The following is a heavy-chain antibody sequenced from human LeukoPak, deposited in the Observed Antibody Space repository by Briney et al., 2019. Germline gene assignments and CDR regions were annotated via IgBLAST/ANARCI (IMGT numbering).Heavy chain of an antibody. CDR1: GFSFSSYW. CDR3: AREPHDFWSGNYMDV. V-gene: IGHV3-7*01. J-gene: IGHJ6*03. D-gene: IGHD3-3*01. CDR2: IKQDGSEK. Sequence: PGGXXXXSCAASGFSFSSYWMTWVRQAPGKGLEWVANIKQDGSEKYYVDSVKGRFTISRDNAKNSLYLQMNSLRAEDTAVYYCAREPHDFWSGNYMDVWGKGTTVTVS.